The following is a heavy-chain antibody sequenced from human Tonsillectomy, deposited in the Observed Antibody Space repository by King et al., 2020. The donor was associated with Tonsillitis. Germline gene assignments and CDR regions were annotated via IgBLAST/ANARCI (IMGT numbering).Heavy chain of an antibody. D-gene: IGHD2-2*01. V-gene: IGHV4-4*07. Sequence: VPLQESGPGLVKPSETLSLTCTVSGGSISSYYWSWIRQPAGKGLEWIGRIYTSGSTNYNPSLKSRVTMSVDTSKNQFSLKLSSVTAADPAVYYCARDLAPYCSSTSCYLYYYYMDVWGKGTTVTVSS. CDR1: GGSISSYY. CDR2: IYTSGST. CDR3: ARDLAPYCSSTSCYLYYYYMDV. J-gene: IGHJ6*03.